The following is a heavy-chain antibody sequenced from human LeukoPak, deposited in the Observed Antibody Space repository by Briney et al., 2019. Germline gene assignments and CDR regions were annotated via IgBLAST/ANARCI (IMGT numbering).Heavy chain of an antibody. D-gene: IGHD3-22*01. Sequence: EASVKVSCKASGYTFTGYYMHWVRQAPGQGLEWMGWINPNSGGTNYAQKFQGRVTMTRDTSISTAYMGLSRLRSDDTAVYYCARVDSIFYDSSGYYAAEYFQHWGQGTLVTVSS. V-gene: IGHV1-2*02. CDR2: INPNSGGT. CDR3: ARVDSIFYDSSGYYAAEYFQH. CDR1: GYTFTGYY. J-gene: IGHJ1*01.